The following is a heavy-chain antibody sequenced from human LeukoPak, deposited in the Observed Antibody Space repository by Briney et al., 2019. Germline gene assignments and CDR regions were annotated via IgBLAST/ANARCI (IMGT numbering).Heavy chain of an antibody. J-gene: IGHJ4*02. V-gene: IGHV4-39*01. D-gene: IGHD5-24*01. Sequence: SETLSLTCTVSGGSISSSSYYRGWIRQPPGKGLEWIGSIYYSGSTYYNPSLKSRVTISVDTSKNQFSLKLSSVTAADTAVYYCARRARTEMATIFDYWGQGTLVTVSS. CDR3: ARRARTEMATIFDY. CDR1: GGSISSSSYY. CDR2: IYYSGST.